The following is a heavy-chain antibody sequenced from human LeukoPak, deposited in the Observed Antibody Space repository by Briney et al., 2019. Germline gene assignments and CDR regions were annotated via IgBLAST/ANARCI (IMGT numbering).Heavy chain of an antibody. CDR3: ARGPVVVPAAIRGNASDI. Sequence: PSQTLSLTCTVSGGSISSGGYYWSWIRQPPGKGPEWIGEINHSGSTNYNPSLKSRVTISVDTSKNQFSLKLSSVTAADTAVYYCARGPVVVPAAIRGNASDIWGQGTMVTVSS. CDR2: INHSGST. J-gene: IGHJ3*02. V-gene: IGHV4-30-2*01. CDR1: GGSISSGGYY. D-gene: IGHD2-2*02.